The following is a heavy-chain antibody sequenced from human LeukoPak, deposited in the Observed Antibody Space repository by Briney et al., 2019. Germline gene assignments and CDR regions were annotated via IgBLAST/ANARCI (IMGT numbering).Heavy chain of an antibody. J-gene: IGHJ3*02. D-gene: IGHD5-24*01. V-gene: IGHV3-48*03. Sequence: GGSLRLSCAASGFTFSTYEMHWVRQAPGKGLEWLSYISSSGSTIHYADSAKGRFTISRDNAKNSLFLQMNSPRAEDTAVYYCAREMGLVEMSTLIPGGAFDIWGQGTAATVSS. CDR3: AREMGLVEMSTLIPGGAFDI. CDR1: GFTFSTYE. CDR2: ISSSGSTI.